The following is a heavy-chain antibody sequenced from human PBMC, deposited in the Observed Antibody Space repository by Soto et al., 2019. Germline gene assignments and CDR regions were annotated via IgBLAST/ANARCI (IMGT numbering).Heavy chain of an antibody. Sequence: GGSLRLSCAASGFPFSSYAMHWVRQAPGKGLEYVSAISSNGGSTYYANSVKGRFTISRDNSKNTLYLQMGSLRAEDMAVYYCARSGYYDFWSGYYSYWGQGTLVTVSS. J-gene: IGHJ4*02. CDR2: ISSNGGST. CDR1: GFPFSSYA. V-gene: IGHV3-64*01. D-gene: IGHD3-3*01. CDR3: ARSGYYDFWSGYYSY.